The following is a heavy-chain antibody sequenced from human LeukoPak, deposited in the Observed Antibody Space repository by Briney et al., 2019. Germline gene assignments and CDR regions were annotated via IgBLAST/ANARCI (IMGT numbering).Heavy chain of an antibody. Sequence: GGSLRLSCAASEFTFTSYELNWVRQAPGKGLEWVSYISSSGNTISYADSVKGRFTISRDNAKNPLYLQVISLRAEDTAVYYCARGPSIAARCDAFDIWGQGTMVTVSS. CDR2: ISSSGNTI. CDR1: EFTFTSYE. V-gene: IGHV3-48*03. CDR3: ARGPSIAARCDAFDI. J-gene: IGHJ3*02. D-gene: IGHD6-6*01.